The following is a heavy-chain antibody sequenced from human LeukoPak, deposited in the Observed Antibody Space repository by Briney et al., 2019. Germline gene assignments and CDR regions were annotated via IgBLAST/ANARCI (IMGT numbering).Heavy chain of an antibody. D-gene: IGHD6-19*01. CDR3: AKVMGSGQWLVEREDFDI. Sequence: VASVKVSCKASGYTFTGYYMHWVRQAPGQGLEWTGWINPNSGGTNYAQKFQGRVTMTRDTSISTAYMELSRLRSDDTAVYYCAKVMGSGQWLVEREDFDIWGQGTMVTVSS. J-gene: IGHJ3*02. CDR1: GYTFTGYY. CDR2: INPNSGGT. V-gene: IGHV1-2*02.